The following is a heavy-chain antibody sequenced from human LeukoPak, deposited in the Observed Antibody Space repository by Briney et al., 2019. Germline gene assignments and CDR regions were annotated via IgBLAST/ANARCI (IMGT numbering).Heavy chain of an antibody. Sequence: ASVKVSCKASGYTFTGYYMHWVRQAPGQGLEWMGWINPNSGGTNYAQKFQGRVTMTRDTSISTAYMELSRLRSDDTAVYYCARDSLFLEWFANWFDTWGQGTLVTVSS. CDR2: INPNSGGT. D-gene: IGHD3-3*01. CDR3: ARDSLFLEWFANWFDT. J-gene: IGHJ5*02. V-gene: IGHV1-2*02. CDR1: GYTFTGYY.